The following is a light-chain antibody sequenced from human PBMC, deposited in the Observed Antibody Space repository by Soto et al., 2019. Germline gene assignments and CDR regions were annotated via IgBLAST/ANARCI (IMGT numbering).Light chain of an antibody. CDR3: QQYGSSPLFT. V-gene: IGKV3-20*01. Sequence: EIVLTQSPGTLSLSPGERVTLSCRASQSVSSSYLACYQQKPAQAPGLLIYGASSRATGIPDRFSGSGSGTDFTLTISRMEPEDFAVYYCQQYGSSPLFTFGPGTKVDIK. CDR1: QSVSSSY. J-gene: IGKJ3*01. CDR2: GAS.